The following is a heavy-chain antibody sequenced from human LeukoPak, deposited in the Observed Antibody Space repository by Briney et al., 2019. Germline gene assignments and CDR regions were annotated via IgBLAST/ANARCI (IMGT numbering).Heavy chain of an antibody. D-gene: IGHD6-19*01. CDR3: ARDRQWLVYYYYYYMDV. CDR1: GYTFTGYY. Sequence: ASVKVSCKASGYTFTGYYMHWVRQAPGQGLEWMGWINPNSGGTNYAQKFQGRVTMTRDTSISTAYMELSRLRSDDTAVYYCARDRQWLVYYYYYYMDVWGKGTTVTVSS. CDR2: INPNSGGT. V-gene: IGHV1-2*02. J-gene: IGHJ6*03.